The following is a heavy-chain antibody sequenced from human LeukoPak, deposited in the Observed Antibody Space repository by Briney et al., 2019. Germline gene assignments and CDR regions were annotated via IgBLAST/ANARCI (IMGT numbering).Heavy chain of an antibody. CDR1: GYTFTGYY. CDR3: ARGPDCGGDCFSYFFDK. Sequence: SVKVSCKASGYTFTGYYMHWVRQAPGQGLEWMGGIIPIFGTPEYAQKFQRRVTITADEPTSTAYMELSSLRSEDTAVYYCARGPDCGGDCFSYFFDKWGQGTQVTVSS. CDR2: IIPIFGTP. J-gene: IGHJ4*02. D-gene: IGHD2-21*02. V-gene: IGHV1-69*13.